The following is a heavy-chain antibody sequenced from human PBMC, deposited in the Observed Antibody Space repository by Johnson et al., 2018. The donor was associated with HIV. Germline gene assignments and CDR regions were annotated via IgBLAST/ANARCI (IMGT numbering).Heavy chain of an antibody. Sequence: QVQLVESGGGLVKPGGSLRLSCAASGFTFSDYYMSWIRQTPGKGLEWVSYISSSGTTVYNADSVKGRFSISRDNAKQSLYLQMNSLRAEDTAVYYWARDRGYWDAFDIWGQGTMVTVAS. CDR2: ISSSGTTV. CDR1: GFTFSDYY. V-gene: IGHV3-11*04. D-gene: IGHD3-22*01. J-gene: IGHJ3*02. CDR3: ARDRGYWDAFDI.